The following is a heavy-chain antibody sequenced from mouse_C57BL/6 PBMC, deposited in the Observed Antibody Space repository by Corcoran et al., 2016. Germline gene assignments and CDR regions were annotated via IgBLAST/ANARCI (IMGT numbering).Heavy chain of an antibody. V-gene: IGHV1-26*01. J-gene: IGHJ1*03. CDR1: GYTFTDYY. D-gene: IGHD1-1*01. CDR3: APTSLLLLYWYFDV. CDR2: INPNNGGT. Sequence: EVQLQQSGPELVKPGASVKISCKASGYTFTDYYMNWVKQSHGKSLEWIGDINPNNGGTSYNQKFKGKATLTVDKSSSTAYMELRSLTSEDSAVYYCAPTSLLLLYWYFDVWGTGTTVTVSS.